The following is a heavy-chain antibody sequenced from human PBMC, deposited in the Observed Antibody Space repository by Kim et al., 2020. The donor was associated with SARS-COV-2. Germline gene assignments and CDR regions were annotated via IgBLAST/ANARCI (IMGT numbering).Heavy chain of an antibody. CDR2: INQDGSEK. CDR1: GFSFRDYW. CDR3: ATKSAPGRGMDV. Sequence: GGSLRLSCEASGFSFRDYWMAWVRQAPGKGLQWVGNINQDGSEKNYVDSVKGRFTISRDNGRKSLYLQMNSLRAEDTASYYCATKSAPGRGMDVWGQGATVTVSS. D-gene: IGHD3-10*01. J-gene: IGHJ6*02. V-gene: IGHV3-7*01.